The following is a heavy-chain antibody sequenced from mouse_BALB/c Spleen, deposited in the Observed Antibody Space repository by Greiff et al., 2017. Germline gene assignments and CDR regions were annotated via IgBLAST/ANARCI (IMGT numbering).Heavy chain of an antibody. D-gene: IGHD1-1*01. J-gene: IGHJ4*01. CDR3: ARDYGSSHYAMDY. CDR2: ISYSGST. Sequence: DVKLQESGPSLVKPSQTLSLTCSVTGDSITSGYWNWIRKFPGNKLEYMGYISYSGSTYYHPSLKSRISITRDTSKNQYYLQLNSVTTEDTATYYCARDYGSSHYAMDYWGQGTSVTVSS. V-gene: IGHV3-8*02. CDR1: GDSITSGY.